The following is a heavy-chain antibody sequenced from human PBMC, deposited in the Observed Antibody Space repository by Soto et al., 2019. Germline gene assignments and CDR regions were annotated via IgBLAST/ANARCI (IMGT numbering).Heavy chain of an antibody. Sequence: EVQLVESGGGLVEPGGSLRLSCAASGFTFSNYAMNWVRQAPGKGLEWVSSISSSGSSIYYAASVKGRFTISRDNARSSLYLQMDSLRAEDTAVYYCARDRYGDYVCGSWGQGTLVTVSP. CDR2: ISSSGSSI. V-gene: IGHV3-21*01. D-gene: IGHD4-17*01. CDR3: ARDRYGDYVCGS. CDR1: GFTFSNYA. J-gene: IGHJ5*02.